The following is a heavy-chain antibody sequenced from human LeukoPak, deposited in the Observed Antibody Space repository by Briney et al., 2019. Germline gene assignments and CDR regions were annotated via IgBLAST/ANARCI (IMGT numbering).Heavy chain of an antibody. CDR3: AKDRVVRYCSSTSCYRHFDY. V-gene: IGHV3-23*01. CDR1: GFTFSSYA. Sequence: GGSLRLSCAASGFTFSSYAMSWVRQAPGKGLEWVSAISGSGGSTYYADSVKGRFTISRDNSKNTLYLRMNSLRAEDTAVYYCAKDRVVRYCSSTSCYRHFDYWGQGTLVTVSS. CDR2: ISGSGGST. J-gene: IGHJ4*02. D-gene: IGHD2-2*02.